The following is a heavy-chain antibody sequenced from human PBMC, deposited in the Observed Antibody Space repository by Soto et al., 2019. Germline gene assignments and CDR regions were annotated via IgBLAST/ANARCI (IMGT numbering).Heavy chain of an antibody. CDR1: GFTFSNYG. D-gene: IGHD2-2*01. CDR2: IWSDGSSK. J-gene: IGHJ6*03. CDR3: ARGDGDCRSTSCYGDDYYNDRDV. V-gene: IGHV3-33*01. Sequence: QVELVESGGGVVQPGRSLTLSCAASGFTFSNYGMHWVRQAPGKGLDWVAVIWSDGSSKYYADSVKGRFTISRDNSKNTQEGQMNSLRAEDTAVYFCARGDGDCRSTSCYGDDYYNDRDVWGKGTTVTVSS.